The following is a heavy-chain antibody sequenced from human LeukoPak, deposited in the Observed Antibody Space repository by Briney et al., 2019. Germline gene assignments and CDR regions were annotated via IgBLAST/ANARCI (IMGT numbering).Heavy chain of an antibody. V-gene: IGHV3-7*01. D-gene: IGHD3-9*01. CDR1: GLTFGSYW. CDR2: IHPNGGVK. Sequence: SGGSLRLSCAASGLTFGSYWMSWVRQAPGKGLEWVANIHPNGGVKNYVDSVKGRFTISRDNAKNSLYLQMNSLRAEDTAVYYCASFFSPISLDWLHQGYYGMDVWGQGTTVTVSS. CDR3: ASFFSPISLDWLHQGYYGMDV. J-gene: IGHJ6*02.